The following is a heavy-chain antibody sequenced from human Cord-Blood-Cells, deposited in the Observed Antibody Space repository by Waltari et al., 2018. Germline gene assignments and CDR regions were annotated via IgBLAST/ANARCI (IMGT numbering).Heavy chain of an antibody. CDR3: ARSTLKWLRLRWFDP. J-gene: IGHJ5*02. V-gene: IGHV4-34*01. CDR2: INHSGST. CDR1: GGSFSGYY. D-gene: IGHD5-12*01. Sequence: QVQLQQWGAGLLKPSETLSLTCAVYGGSFSGYYWSWIRQPPGKGLEWIGEINHSGSTNYNPSLKSRVTISVDTSKNQFSLKLSSVTAADTAVWYRARSTLKWLRLRWFDPWGQGTLVTVSS.